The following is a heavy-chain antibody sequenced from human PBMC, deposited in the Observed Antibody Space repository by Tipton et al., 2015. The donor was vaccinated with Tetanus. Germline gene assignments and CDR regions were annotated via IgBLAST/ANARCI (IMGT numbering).Heavy chain of an antibody. CDR3: ARANYEIPKKGPFDA. J-gene: IGHJ4*02. CDR1: GGSVRSGSYS. D-gene: IGHD3-9*01. Sequence: TLSLTCTVSGGSVRSGSYSWNWIRQPPGKGLEWLAYVSYSGRTNSNYSLKSRITVSQDTSKNQFSLKLTSVTPADTAVYYCARANYEIPKKGPFDAWGQGALVIVSS. V-gene: IGHV4-61*01. CDR2: VSYSGRT.